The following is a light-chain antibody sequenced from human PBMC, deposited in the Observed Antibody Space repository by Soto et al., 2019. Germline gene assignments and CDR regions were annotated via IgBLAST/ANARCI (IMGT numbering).Light chain of an antibody. CDR1: QNINNY. CDR2: DAS. V-gene: IGKV1-33*01. Sequence: DIQMTHSPCALFASVLDAVTLTCQASQNINNYLNWYQQKPGRAPKLLIYDASNLEAGVPSRFRGSGSGTDFTLTISRLQPEDIATYYCQQYENLPTFGQGTQLEIK. CDR3: QQYENLPT. J-gene: IGKJ5*01.